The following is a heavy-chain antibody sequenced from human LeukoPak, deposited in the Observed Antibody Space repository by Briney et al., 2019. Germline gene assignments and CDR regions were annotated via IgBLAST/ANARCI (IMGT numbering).Heavy chain of an antibody. D-gene: IGHD4-17*01. CDR3: ARDGGVTTRDAFDI. J-gene: IGHJ3*02. CDR2: IRGSGGTI. V-gene: IGHV3-11*04. Sequence: GGPLRLSCAASGFTFSAYYMSWIRLAPGKGLEWLSYIRGSGGTIYYADSVKGRFGISRDNAKDSLYLQMNSLRAEDTAVYYCARDGGVTTRDAFDIWGQGTMVTVSS. CDR1: GFTFSAYY.